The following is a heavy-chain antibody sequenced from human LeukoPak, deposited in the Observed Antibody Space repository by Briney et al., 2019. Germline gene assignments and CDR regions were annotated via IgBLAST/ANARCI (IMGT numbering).Heavy chain of an antibody. Sequence: PGGSLRLSCAASGFTFSSYTMNWVRQAPGEGPEWVSLISGSADSTYYADSVKGRFTISRDNSKNTLYLQMNSLRTEDTAVYYCAKLTVPLDAFDIWGQGTMVTVSS. D-gene: IGHD2-2*01. CDR3: AKLTVPLDAFDI. V-gene: IGHV3-23*01. J-gene: IGHJ3*02. CDR2: ISGSADST. CDR1: GFTFSSYT.